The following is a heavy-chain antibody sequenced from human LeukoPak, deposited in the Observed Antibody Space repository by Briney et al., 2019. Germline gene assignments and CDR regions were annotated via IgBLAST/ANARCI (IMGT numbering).Heavy chain of an antibody. J-gene: IGHJ4*02. CDR2: ISSSSSYI. Sequence: GGSLRLSCAASGFTFSSYSMNWVRPAPGKGLEWVSSISSSSSYIYYADSVKGRFTISRDNAKKSLYLQMNSLRAEDTAVYYCARDHHSSGWYPFDYWGQGTLVTVSS. CDR3: ARDHHSSGWYPFDY. V-gene: IGHV3-21*01. D-gene: IGHD6-19*01. CDR1: GFTFSSYS.